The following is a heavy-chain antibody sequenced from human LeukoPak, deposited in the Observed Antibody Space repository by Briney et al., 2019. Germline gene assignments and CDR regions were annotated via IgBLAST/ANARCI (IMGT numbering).Heavy chain of an antibody. CDR3: ARDIYYYKSGSDY. V-gene: IGHV3-74*01. CDR2: IKSDGSYA. Sequence: GGSLRLSWAGSGFTFSSYWMHWVRQAPGKGLVWVSRIKSDGSYATYPDSVKGRFTISRDNAMNTLYLQMNSLRPEDTAVYYCARDIYYYKSGSDYWGQGTLVTVSS. CDR1: GFTFSSYW. J-gene: IGHJ4*02. D-gene: IGHD3-22*01.